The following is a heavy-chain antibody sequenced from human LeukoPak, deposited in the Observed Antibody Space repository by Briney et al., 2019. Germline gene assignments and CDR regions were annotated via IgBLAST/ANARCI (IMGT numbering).Heavy chain of an antibody. V-gene: IGHV4-39*07. D-gene: IGHD3-22*01. Sequence: SETLSLTCTVSGGSISSSSYYWGWIRQPPGKGLEWIGSIYYSGSTSYNPSLKSRVTISIDTSKNQFSLRMNSVTAADTAVFYCARPLYYYDSSGYDLWGQGTLVTVSS. CDR1: GGSISSSSYY. J-gene: IGHJ5*02. CDR2: IYYSGST. CDR3: ARPLYYYDSSGYDL.